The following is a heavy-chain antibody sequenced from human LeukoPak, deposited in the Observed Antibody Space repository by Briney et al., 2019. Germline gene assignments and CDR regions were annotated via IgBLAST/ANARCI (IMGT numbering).Heavy chain of an antibody. J-gene: IGHJ5*02. Sequence: ASVKVFCKASGYTFASYDINWVRQATGQGLEWMGWMNPNSGNTGYAQKFQGRVTMTRNTSISTAYMELSSLRSEDTAVYYCARGRGFCSSTSCYNWFDPWGQGTLVTVSS. CDR3: ARGRGFCSSTSCYNWFDP. D-gene: IGHD2-2*01. CDR1: GYTFASYD. V-gene: IGHV1-8*01. CDR2: MNPNSGNT.